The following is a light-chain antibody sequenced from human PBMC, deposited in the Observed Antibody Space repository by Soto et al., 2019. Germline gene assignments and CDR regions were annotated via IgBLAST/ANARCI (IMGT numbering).Light chain of an antibody. CDR1: SSDVGSHNL. V-gene: IGLV2-23*01. CDR2: EAS. J-gene: IGLJ1*01. Sequence: VLTQPASVSGSPGQSITISCTGTSSDVGSHNLVSWYQQYPGKAPKLIISEASKRPSGVSNRFSGSKSGSTASLTISGLQAEDEADYYCCSNAPSSTYVFGTGTKVTVL. CDR3: CSNAPSSTYV.